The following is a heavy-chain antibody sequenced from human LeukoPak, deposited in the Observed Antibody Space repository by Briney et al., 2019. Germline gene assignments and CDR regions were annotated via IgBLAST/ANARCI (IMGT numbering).Heavy chain of an antibody. D-gene: IGHD6-6*01. CDR3: ARGAARRLDY. Sequence: SQTLSLTCAISGDSVSSNSAAWNWIRQSPSRGLEWLGRTYYRSKWYTGYAGSVKSRITINPDTSKDQFSLQLNSVTPEDTAVYYCARGAARRLDYWGQGTLVTVSS. V-gene: IGHV6-1*01. CDR1: GDSVSSNSAA. J-gene: IGHJ4*02. CDR2: TYYRSKWYT.